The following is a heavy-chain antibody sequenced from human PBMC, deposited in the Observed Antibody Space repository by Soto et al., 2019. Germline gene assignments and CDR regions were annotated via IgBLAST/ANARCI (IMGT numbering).Heavy chain of an antibody. CDR1: GGSFSGYY. CDR3: ARGGLELLY. CDR2: INHSGST. D-gene: IGHD1-7*01. J-gene: IGHJ4*02. Sequence: SETLSLTCAVYGGSFSGYYWSWIRQPPGKGLEWIGEINHSGSTNYNPSLKSRVTISVDTSKNQLSLKLSSVTAADTAVYYCARGGLELLYWGQGTLVTVSS. V-gene: IGHV4-34*01.